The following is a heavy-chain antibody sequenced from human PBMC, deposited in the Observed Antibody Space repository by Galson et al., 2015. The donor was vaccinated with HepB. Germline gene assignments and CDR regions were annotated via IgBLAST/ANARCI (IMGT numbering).Heavy chain of an antibody. D-gene: IGHD6-19*01. CDR3: ARAGLTTDNNDISGLEDYFQL. J-gene: IGHJ1*01. CDR1: GFTFSTYN. V-gene: IGHV3-21*01. Sequence: SLRLSCAASGFTFSTYNMHWVRQAPGKGLEWVSSISSSSTYIYYGDSMQGRFTTSRDNAKNSLYLQMNRLRAEDTAVYYCARAGLTTDNNDISGLEDYFQLWGQGTLVTVSA. CDR2: ISSSSTYI.